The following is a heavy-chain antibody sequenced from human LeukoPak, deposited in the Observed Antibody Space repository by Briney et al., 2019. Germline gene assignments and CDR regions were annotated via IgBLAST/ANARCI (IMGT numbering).Heavy chain of an antibody. CDR2: IYTSGST. J-gene: IGHJ4*02. D-gene: IGHD2-2*01. Sequence: PSETLSLTCTVSGGSISSYYWSWIRQPAGQGLEWIGRIYTSGSTNYNPSLKSRVTISVDTSKNQFSLKLSSVTAADTAVYYCASAKLGYCSSTSCYAADYWGQGTLVTVSS. CDR3: ASAKLGYCSSTSCYAADY. V-gene: IGHV4-4*07. CDR1: GGSISSYY.